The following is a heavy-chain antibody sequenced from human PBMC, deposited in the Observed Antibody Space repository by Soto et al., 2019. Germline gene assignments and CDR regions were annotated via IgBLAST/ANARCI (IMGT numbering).Heavy chain of an antibody. J-gene: IGHJ4*02. V-gene: IGHV1-69*13. CDR2: IIPIFGTA. D-gene: IGHD6-19*01. Sequence: SVKVSCKASGGTFSSYAISWVRQAPGQGLEWMGGIIPIFGTANYAQKFQGRVTITADESTSTAYMELSSLRSEDTAVYYCARDGIGVVAGTGHYYFDYWGQGTLVTVSS. CDR3: ARDGIGVVAGTGHYYFDY. CDR1: GGTFSSYA.